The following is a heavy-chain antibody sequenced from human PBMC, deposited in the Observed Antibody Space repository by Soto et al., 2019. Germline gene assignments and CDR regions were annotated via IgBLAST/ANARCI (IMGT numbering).Heavy chain of an antibody. V-gene: IGHV3-30*18. D-gene: IGHD2-21*02. J-gene: IGHJ6*02. CDR2: ISYDGSNK. Sequence: QVQLVESGGGVVQPGRSLRLSCAASGFTFSSYGMHWVRQAPGKGLEWVAVISYDGSNKYYADSVKGRFTISRDNSKNTLYLQMNSLRAEDTAVYYCAKDLAYCGGDCYLYYYYGMDVWGQWTTVTVSS. CDR1: GFTFSSYG. CDR3: AKDLAYCGGDCYLYYYYGMDV.